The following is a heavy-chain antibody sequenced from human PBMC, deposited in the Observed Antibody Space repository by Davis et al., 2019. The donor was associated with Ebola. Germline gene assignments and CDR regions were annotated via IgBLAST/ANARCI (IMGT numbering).Heavy chain of an antibody. CDR1: GFTFSSYG. D-gene: IGHD4-17*01. CDR3: AKAGDYGYSFDY. V-gene: IGHV3-30*02. CDR2: IWYDGSNK. J-gene: IGHJ4*02. Sequence: GESLKISCAASGFTFSSYGMHWVRQAPGKGLEWVAVIWYDGSNKYYADSVKGRFTISRDNSKNTLYLQMNSLRAEDTAVYYCAKAGDYGYSFDYWGQGTLVTVSS.